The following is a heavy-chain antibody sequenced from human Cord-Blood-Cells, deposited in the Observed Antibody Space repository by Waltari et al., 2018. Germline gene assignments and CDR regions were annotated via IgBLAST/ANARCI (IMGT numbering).Heavy chain of an antibody. CDR3: ARPGYYDSSGYYFDY. CDR1: GGSISSSSYY. Sequence: QLQLQESGPGLVKPSETLSLTCTVSGGSISSSSYYWGWIRQPPGKGLEWIGSIYYSGSTYYNPSLKGRVTISVDMSKNQFSLKLSSVTAADTAVYYCARPGYYDSSGYYFDYWGQGTLVTVSS. D-gene: IGHD3-22*01. V-gene: IGHV4-39*07. CDR2: IYYSGST. J-gene: IGHJ4*02.